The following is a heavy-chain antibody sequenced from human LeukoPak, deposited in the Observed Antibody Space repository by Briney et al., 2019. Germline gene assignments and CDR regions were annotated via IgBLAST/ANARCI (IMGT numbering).Heavy chain of an antibody. D-gene: IGHD2-2*01. CDR2: ISSGGDT. V-gene: IGHV3-23*01. CDR1: GFTFSDYA. J-gene: IGHJ4*02. Sequence: GGSLRLSCAASGFTFSDYAMSWVRQAPGKGLEWVSAISSGGDTYYAESVKGRFTISRDNSKNTLSLQMGSLRAEDTAVYYCTKRGCSSTTCYSNCWGQGTLVTVAS. CDR3: TKRGCSSTTCYSNC.